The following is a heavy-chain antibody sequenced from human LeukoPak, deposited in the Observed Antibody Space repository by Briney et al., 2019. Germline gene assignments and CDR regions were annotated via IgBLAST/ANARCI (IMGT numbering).Heavy chain of an antibody. D-gene: IGHD4-17*01. V-gene: IGHV3-23*01. CDR2: ISGSGGST. J-gene: IGHJ5*02. CDR3: AKLGGDSLLSAVWWFDP. CDR1: GFTFSSYA. Sequence: GGSLRLSCAASGFTFSSYAMSWVRQAPGKGLEWVSAISGSGGSTYYADSVKGRFTISRDNSKNTLYLQMNSLRAEDTAVYYCAKLGGDSLLSAVWWFDPWGQGTLVTVSS.